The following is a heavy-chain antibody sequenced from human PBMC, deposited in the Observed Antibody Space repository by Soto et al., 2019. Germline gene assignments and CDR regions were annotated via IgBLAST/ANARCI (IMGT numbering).Heavy chain of an antibody. CDR1: GFTFDDYT. J-gene: IGHJ4*02. Sequence: EVQLVESGGVVVQPGGSLRLSCAASGFTFDDYTMHWVRQAPGKGLEWVSLISWDGGSTYYADSVKGRSTISRDNSKNSLYLQMNSLRTEDTALYYCAKDSHPYCSGGSCYSRGYDYWGQGTLVTVSS. CDR2: ISWDGGST. D-gene: IGHD2-15*01. V-gene: IGHV3-43*01. CDR3: AKDSHPYCSGGSCYSRGYDY.